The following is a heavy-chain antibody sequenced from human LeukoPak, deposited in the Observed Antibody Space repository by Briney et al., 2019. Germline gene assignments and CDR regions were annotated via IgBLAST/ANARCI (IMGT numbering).Heavy chain of an antibody. D-gene: IGHD5-18*01. Sequence: GGSLRLSCAASGFTFSSDWMHWVRQVPGKGLVWVSRINSDGSWTDYADSVKGRFTISRDNAKNTLYLQMNSLRAEDTAVYYCARDITPMGLGDSWGQGTLVTVSS. J-gene: IGHJ4*02. V-gene: IGHV3-74*01. CDR1: GFTFSSDW. CDR2: INSDGSWT. CDR3: ARDITPMGLGDS.